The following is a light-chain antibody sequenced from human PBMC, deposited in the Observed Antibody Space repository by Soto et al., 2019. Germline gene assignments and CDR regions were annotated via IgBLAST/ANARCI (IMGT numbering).Light chain of an antibody. V-gene: IGKV4-1*01. CDR2: WAA. J-gene: IGKJ4*01. CDR3: QQYYITPLT. CDR1: QSVLYSTNNKNY. Sequence: DIVMTQSPDSLAVSLGERATINCKSSQSVLYSTNNKNYLAWYQQKPGQPPKLLIYWAATRESGVPDRFSGSGSGTDFTLPIRSLQAEDVAVYYCQQYYITPLTFGGGTKVEIK.